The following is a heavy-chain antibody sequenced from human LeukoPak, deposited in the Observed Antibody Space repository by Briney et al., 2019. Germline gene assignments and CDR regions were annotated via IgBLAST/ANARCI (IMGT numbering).Heavy chain of an antibody. V-gene: IGHV3-66*01. Sequence: GGSLRLSCAASGFTVRSNHMSWVRQAPGKGLEWVSVIYSGGSTYYADSVKGRFTISRDNSKNTLYLQMNSLRAEDTAVYYCARDVTGTLFDWGQGTLVTVSS. CDR3: ARDVTGTLFD. CDR2: IYSGGST. D-gene: IGHD1-20*01. CDR1: GFTVRSNH. J-gene: IGHJ4*02.